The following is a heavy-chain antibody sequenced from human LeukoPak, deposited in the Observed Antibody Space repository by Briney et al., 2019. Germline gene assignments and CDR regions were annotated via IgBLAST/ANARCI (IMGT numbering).Heavy chain of an antibody. J-gene: IGHJ4*02. CDR2: ISYDGSNK. CDR1: GFTLSSYA. V-gene: IGHV3-30*04. Sequence: PGGSLRLSCAASGFTLSSYAMHWVRQAPGKGLEWVAVISYDGSNKYYADSVKGRFTISRDNSKNTLYLQMNSLRAEDTAVYYCAKGDPYSVFPFDYWGQGTLVTVSS. CDR3: AKGDPYSVFPFDY. D-gene: IGHD2-15*01.